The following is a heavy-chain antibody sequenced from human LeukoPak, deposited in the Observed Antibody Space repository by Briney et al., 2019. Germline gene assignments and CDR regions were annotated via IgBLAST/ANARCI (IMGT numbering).Heavy chain of an antibody. CDR1: GGSISSSNW. J-gene: IGHJ3*02. CDR3: AREASSGWNDAFDI. V-gene: IGHV4-4*02. Sequence: PSGTLSLTCAVSGGSISSSNWWSWVHQPPGKGLEWIGEIYHSGSTNYNPSLKSRVTISVGKSKNQFSLKLSSVTAADTAVYYCAREASSGWNDAFDIWGQGTMVTVSS. D-gene: IGHD6-19*01. CDR2: IYHSGST.